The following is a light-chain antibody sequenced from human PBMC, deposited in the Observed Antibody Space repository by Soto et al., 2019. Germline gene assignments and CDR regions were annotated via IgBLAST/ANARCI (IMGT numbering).Light chain of an antibody. CDR2: GNN. J-gene: IGLJ1*01. Sequence: QSVLTQPPSVSGAPGQRVTISCTGSSSSIGAGYDVHWYHQLPGAAPKLLVSGNNNRPSGVPDRFSASKSGTSASLAITGLQTEDEAQYYCQSYDCRLTAYVFGTGTKVTVL. CDR3: QSYDCRLTAYV. V-gene: IGLV1-40*01. CDR1: SSSIGAGYD.